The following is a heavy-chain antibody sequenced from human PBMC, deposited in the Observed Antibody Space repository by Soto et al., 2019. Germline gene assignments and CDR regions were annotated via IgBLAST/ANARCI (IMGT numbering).Heavy chain of an antibody. Sequence: QVQLVESGGRVVQPGRSLRLSCAASGFTFNIYGMHWVRQAPGKGLEWVVVISYDGNTKYYADSVKGRFIISRDNSKSTVSLQMNTLRTEDTAVYYCAKAYQGGDSWYWFDPWGQGTLVNVSS. J-gene: IGHJ5*02. V-gene: IGHV3-30*18. CDR3: AKAYQGGDSWYWFDP. CDR1: GFTFNIYG. CDR2: ISYDGNTK. D-gene: IGHD6-13*01.